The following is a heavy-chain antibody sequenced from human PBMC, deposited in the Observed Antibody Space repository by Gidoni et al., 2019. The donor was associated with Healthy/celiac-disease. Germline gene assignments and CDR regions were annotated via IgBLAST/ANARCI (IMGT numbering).Heavy chain of an antibody. Sequence: EVQLLESGGGLVQPGGSLRLSCSASGFTFSSYAMSWVRQAPGKGLEWVSAISGSGGSTYYADSVKGRFTISRDNSKNTLYLQMNSLRAEDTAVYYCAKRRGWYGGFDYWGQGTLVTVSS. CDR3: AKRRGWYGGFDY. CDR2: ISGSGGST. CDR1: GFTFSSYA. D-gene: IGHD6-19*01. J-gene: IGHJ4*02. V-gene: IGHV3-23*01.